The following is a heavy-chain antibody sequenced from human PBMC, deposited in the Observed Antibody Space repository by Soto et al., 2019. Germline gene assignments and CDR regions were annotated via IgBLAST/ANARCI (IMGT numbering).Heavy chain of an antibody. D-gene: IGHD6-6*01. V-gene: IGHV3-48*01. CDR2: INSGGTTI. CDR3: AILSN. J-gene: IGHJ4*02. CDR1: GFTFSAHN. Sequence: EVQLVQSGGALVQPGGSLRLSCAASGFTFSAHNMNWVRQAPGKGLEWVAYINSGGTTIYYADSVKGRFTFSRDNAKNSLFLQMNSLRAEDTAVYYCAILSNWGQGTLVTVSS.